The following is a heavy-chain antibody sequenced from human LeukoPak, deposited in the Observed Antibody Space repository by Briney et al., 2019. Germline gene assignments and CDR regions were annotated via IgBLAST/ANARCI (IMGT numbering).Heavy chain of an antibody. V-gene: IGHV3-23*01. Sequence: PGGSLRLSCAVSGFTFSSYAMNWVRQAPGKGLEWVSAISGSGGSTDYADSVKGRLTISRDNSKNTLYLQMNSLKTEDTAVYYCARGHDYGDPPPLDYWGQGTLVTVSS. CDR3: ARGHDYGDPPPLDY. CDR2: ISGSGGST. CDR1: GFTFSSYA. D-gene: IGHD4-17*01. J-gene: IGHJ4*02.